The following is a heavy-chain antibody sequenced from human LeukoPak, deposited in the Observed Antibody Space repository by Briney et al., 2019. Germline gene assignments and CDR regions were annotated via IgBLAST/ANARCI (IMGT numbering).Heavy chain of an antibody. V-gene: IGHV3-23*01. J-gene: IGHJ4*02. CDR3: AKAPTVTTWVCDY. CDR2: ISSSDGRT. D-gene: IGHD4-17*01. CDR1: GFTFSSYA. Sequence: PGGSLRLSCAASGFTFSSYAMSWVRQAPGRGLEWVSAISSSDGRTYYVDSVKGRFTISRDNSKNTLYLQMNSLRAEDTAVYYCAKAPTVTTWVCDYWGQGTLVTISS.